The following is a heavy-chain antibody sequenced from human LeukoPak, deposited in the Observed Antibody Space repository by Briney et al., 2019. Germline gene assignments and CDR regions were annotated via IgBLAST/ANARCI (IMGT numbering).Heavy chain of an antibody. J-gene: IGHJ3*02. D-gene: IGHD3-10*01. CDR3: ARGKLTYYGYQTVADAFDI. CDR2: ISAYNGNA. Sequence: ASVKVSCKASGYTFTSYGISWVRQAPGQGLEWMGWISAYNGNANYAQKLQGRVTMTTDTSTSTAYMELRSLRSDDTAVYYCARGKLTYYGYQTVADAFDIWGQGTMVTVSS. CDR1: GYTFTSYG. V-gene: IGHV1-18*01.